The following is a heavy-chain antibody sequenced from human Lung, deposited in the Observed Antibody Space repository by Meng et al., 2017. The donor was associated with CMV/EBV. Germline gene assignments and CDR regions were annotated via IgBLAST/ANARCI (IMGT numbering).Heavy chain of an antibody. CDR2: TNPNSGST. CDR1: GYTFIGYY. Sequence: ASXXVSXKASGYTFIGYYMHWGRQAPGQGREWVGWTNPNSGSTNLAQKFQGRATMARDTSTRTVYMELRSLEFDDKAVYYCGRGVGFQAPDYWGRGTLVTVSS. CDR3: GRGVGFQAPDY. V-gene: IGHV1-2*02. J-gene: IGHJ4*02.